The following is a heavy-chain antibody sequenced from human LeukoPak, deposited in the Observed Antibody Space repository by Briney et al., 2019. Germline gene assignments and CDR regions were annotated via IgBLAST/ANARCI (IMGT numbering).Heavy chain of an antibody. CDR2: ISSNGGST. J-gene: IGHJ6*03. D-gene: IGHD3-3*01. Sequence: PGGSLRLSCAASGFTFSSYAMHWVRQAPGKGLEYVSAISSNGGSTYYANSVKGRFTISRDNSKNTLYLQMGSLRAEDMAVYYCARRLRFSYYYYMDVWGKGTTVTVSS. CDR1: GFTFSSYA. V-gene: IGHV3-64*01. CDR3: ARRLRFSYYYYMDV.